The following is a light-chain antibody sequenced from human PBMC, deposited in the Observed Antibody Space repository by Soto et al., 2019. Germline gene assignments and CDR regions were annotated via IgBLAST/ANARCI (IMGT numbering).Light chain of an antibody. V-gene: IGLV2-14*01. CDR3: TSTTTSSPMV. CDR2: EVT. CDR1: SSDVGGYNY. Sequence: QSALTQPASVSGSPGQSITISCTGTSSDVGGYNYVSWYQQHPGKAPKLMIYEVTNRPSGVHNRFSGSKSSNTASLTISGHQSEDEADYCCTSTTTSSPMVFGGGTKLTVL. J-gene: IGLJ2*01.